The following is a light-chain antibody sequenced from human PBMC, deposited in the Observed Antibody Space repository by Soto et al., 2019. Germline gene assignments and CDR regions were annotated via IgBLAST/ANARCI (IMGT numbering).Light chain of an antibody. J-gene: IGKJ1*01. CDR1: QSISSW. Sequence: DIQMTESPSTLSASVGDRVTITCRASQSISSWLAWYQQKPGKAPKIMIYKASTLKSGVPSRFSGSGSGTDFTLTISSLQPDDFATYYCQHYNSYSEAFGQGTKVDIK. CDR3: QHYNSYSEA. CDR2: KAS. V-gene: IGKV1-5*03.